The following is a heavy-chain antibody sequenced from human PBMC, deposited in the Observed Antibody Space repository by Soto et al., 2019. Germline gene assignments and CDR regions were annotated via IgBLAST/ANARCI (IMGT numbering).Heavy chain of an antibody. J-gene: IGHJ4*02. D-gene: IGHD1-7*01. CDR1: GFTFSSYW. V-gene: IGHV3-7*01. CDR2: IKPDGSEK. CDR3: ARSPGVSATTVFDI. Sequence: GGSLRLSCAASGFTFSSYWMSWVRQAPGKGLEWVANIKPDGSEKYYVDSVKGRFTISRDNAKNSLYLQMNSLRAEDTAVYYCARSPGVSATTVFDIWGQGTLVNVSS.